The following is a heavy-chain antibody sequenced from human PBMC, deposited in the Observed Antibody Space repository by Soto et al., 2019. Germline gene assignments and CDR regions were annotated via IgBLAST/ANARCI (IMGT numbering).Heavy chain of an antibody. Sequence: EVQLVESGGGLGQPGGSLRLSCAASGFTFSSYTMNWVRQAPGKGLEWVSYISTSSNTTDYTASVKARFTTSRDTAKNSLYRKRNTRRDRAGAVYQCERRGATPIDHWAQGTRVIVPS. J-gene: IGHJ4*02. CDR3: ERRGATPIDH. V-gene: IGHV3-48*02. CDR1: GFTFSSYT. CDR2: ISTSSNTT.